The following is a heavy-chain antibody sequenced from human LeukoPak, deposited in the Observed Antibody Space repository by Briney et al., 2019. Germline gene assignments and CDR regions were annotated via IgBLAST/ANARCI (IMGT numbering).Heavy chain of an antibody. CDR2: ISAYNGNT. CDR1: GYTFTSYG. CDR3: ARVSLITTVTTSED. D-gene: IGHD4-17*01. V-gene: IGHV1-18*01. J-gene: IGHJ4*02. Sequence: ASVKVSCKASGYTFTSYGISWVRQAPGQGLEGMGWISAYNGNTNYAQKLQGRVTMTTDTSTSTAYMELRSLRSDDTAVYYCARVSLITTVTTSEDWGQGTLVTVSS.